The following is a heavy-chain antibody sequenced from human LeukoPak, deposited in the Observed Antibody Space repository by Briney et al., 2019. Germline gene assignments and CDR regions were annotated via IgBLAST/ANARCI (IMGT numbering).Heavy chain of an antibody. CDR1: GGTFSSYA. CDR2: IIPIFGTA. V-gene: IGHV1-69*05. Sequence: AASVKVSCKASGGTFSSYAISWVRPAPGQGIEWMGGIIPIFGTANYAQKFQGRVTITTDESTSTAYMELSSLTSEDTAVYYCARAVDLGWFDPWGQGTLVTVSS. J-gene: IGHJ5*02. CDR3: ARAVDLGWFDP. D-gene: IGHD7-27*01.